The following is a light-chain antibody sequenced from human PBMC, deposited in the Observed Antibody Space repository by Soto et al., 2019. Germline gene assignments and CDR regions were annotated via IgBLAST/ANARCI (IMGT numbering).Light chain of an antibody. V-gene: IGKV1-39*01. Sequence: DIQMTQSPSSLSASVGDRVTITCRASPPISTYLDWYQHKPGSAPKLLIFDASTLHRGVPSRFSGSGSGTEFPLTISNLQPEDFANYYCQPTHGNFGQGTKLESK. CDR3: QPTHGN. CDR2: DAS. J-gene: IGKJ2*02. CDR1: PPISTY.